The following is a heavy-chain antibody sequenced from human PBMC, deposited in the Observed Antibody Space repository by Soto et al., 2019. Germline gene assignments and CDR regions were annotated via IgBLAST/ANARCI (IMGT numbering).Heavy chain of an antibody. V-gene: IGHV4-30-2*01. CDR1: GASISTGGYS. CDR3: ARGDRYSGSFSDYFDP. CDR2: IYESGRT. Sequence: LSLTCIVSGASISTGGYSWSWIRQPPGKGPEWIGYIYESGRTYYKPSLKSRASISMDKSRNQFSVRLTSVTAADTAVYFCARGDRYSGSFSDYFDPWGQGTLVTVSS. J-gene: IGHJ5*02. D-gene: IGHD1-26*01.